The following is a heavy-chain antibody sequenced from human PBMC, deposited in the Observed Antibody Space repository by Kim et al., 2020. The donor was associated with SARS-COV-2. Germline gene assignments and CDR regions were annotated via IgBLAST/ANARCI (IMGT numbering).Heavy chain of an antibody. Sequence: SETLSLTCTVSGGSISSYYWSWIRQPPGKGLEWIGYIYYSGSTNYNPSLKSRVTISVDTSKNQFSLKLSSVTAADTAVYYCAIDSPGGWYWASDYSYYGMDVWGQGTTVTVSS. CDR2: IYYSGST. V-gene: IGHV4-59*13. D-gene: IGHD6-19*01. J-gene: IGHJ6*02. CDR1: GGSISSYY. CDR3: AIDSPGGWYWASDYSYYGMDV.